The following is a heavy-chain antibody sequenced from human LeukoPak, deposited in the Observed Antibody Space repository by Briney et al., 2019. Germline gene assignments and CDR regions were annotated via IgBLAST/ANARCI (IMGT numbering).Heavy chain of an antibody. V-gene: IGHV4-31*03. CDR2: IYYNGST. J-gene: IGHJ5*02. CDR3: ARVIRYCSGGSCYHNWFDP. Sequence: SETLSLTCTVSGGSISSGGYYWRWIRQHPGKGLGWIGYIYYNGSTYYNPSLKSRVTIPVDTSKNQFSLKLSSVTAADTAVYYCARVIRYCSGGSCYHNWFDPWGQGTLVTVSS. CDR1: GGSISSGGYY. D-gene: IGHD2-15*01.